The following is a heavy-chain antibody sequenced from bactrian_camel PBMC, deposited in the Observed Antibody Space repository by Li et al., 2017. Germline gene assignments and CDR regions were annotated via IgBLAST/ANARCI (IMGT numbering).Heavy chain of an antibody. J-gene: IGHJ4*01. CDR1: GNAERTKA. D-gene: IGHD1*01. V-gene: IGHV3S53*01. CDR3: AALKCSDVSSLMIMVRAADARY. CDR2: IDMDDTT. Sequence: HVQLVESGGGSVQVGGTLRLFCATSGNAERTKAVAWFRQAPGKEREGVASIDMDDTTTYADSAKGRFTISKDNAKNTLYLEMSNLKPADTGMYSCAALKCSDVSSLMIMVRAADARYWGQGTQVTVS.